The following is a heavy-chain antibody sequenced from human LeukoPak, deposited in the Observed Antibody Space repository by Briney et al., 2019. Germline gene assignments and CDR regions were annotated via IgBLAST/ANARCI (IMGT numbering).Heavy chain of an antibody. J-gene: IGHJ4*02. CDR2: INHSGST. CDR1: GGSFSGYY. D-gene: IGHD3-10*01. CDR3: ARDVLLWFGELLYDDY. V-gene: IGHV4-34*01. Sequence: PSETLSLTCAVYGGSFSGYYWSWIRQPPGKGLEWIGEINHSGSTNYNPSLKSRVTISVDTSKNQFSLKLSSVTAADTAMYYCARDVLLWFGELLYDDYWGQGTLVTVSS.